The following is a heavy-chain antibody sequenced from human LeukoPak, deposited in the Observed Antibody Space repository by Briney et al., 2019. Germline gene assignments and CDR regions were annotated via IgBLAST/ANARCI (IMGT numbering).Heavy chain of an antibody. CDR1: GFTFSSYA. J-gene: IGHJ3*01. Sequence: PGRSLRLSCAASGFTFSSYAMHWVRQAPGKGLEWVAVISYDGSNKYYADSVKGRFTISRDNTKNSLYLQMNYLRAEDTAVYYCARPAYTAAYDLWGQGTMVTVSS. CDR3: ARPAYTAAYDL. V-gene: IGHV3-30-3*01. CDR2: ISYDGSNK. D-gene: IGHD3-16*01.